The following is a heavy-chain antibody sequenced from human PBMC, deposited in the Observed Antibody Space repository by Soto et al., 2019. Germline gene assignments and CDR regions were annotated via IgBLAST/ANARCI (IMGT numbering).Heavy chain of an antibody. CDR2: IMPVFATP. CDR3: ARDKDRQQLGGNYYYILDV. Sequence: QVQLMQSGAEEKKPGSSVKVSCKASGGTFSTSAISWVRQAPGEGLEWVGGIMPVFATPDYAQKFQGRVTISADESTTTAYLELTSLTTDDTAVYYCARDKDRQQLGGNYYYILDVWGQGTAITVSS. D-gene: IGHD3-3*02. J-gene: IGHJ6*02. CDR1: GGTFSTSA. V-gene: IGHV1-69*12.